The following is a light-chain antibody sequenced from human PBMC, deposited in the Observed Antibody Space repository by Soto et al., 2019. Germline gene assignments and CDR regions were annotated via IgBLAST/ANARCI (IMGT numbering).Light chain of an antibody. CDR2: DAS. Sequence: EIVLTQSPATLSLSPGEKATLSCRASQSVTTYLAWYQQKPGQAPSLLIYDASNRATGIPARFSGSGSGTDFTLTISSLEPEDFAVFYCQQYGSSPITFGQGTRLEIK. V-gene: IGKV3-11*01. CDR1: QSVTTY. J-gene: IGKJ5*01. CDR3: QQYGSSPIT.